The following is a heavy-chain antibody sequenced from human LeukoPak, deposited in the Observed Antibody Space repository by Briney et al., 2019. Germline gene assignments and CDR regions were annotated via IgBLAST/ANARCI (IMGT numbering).Heavy chain of an antibody. J-gene: IGHJ4*02. CDR3: ARGAGVGSYVPFDL. CDR1: GFTFSRYS. Sequence: GGSLRLSCAGSGFTFSRYSMIWVRQAPGKGLECVSSISSTSSHIYDADSVTGRFSISRDNARNSLSLQMNSLRVEDTAVYYCARGAGVGSYVPFDLWGQGTRVTVSS. CDR2: ISSTSSHI. V-gene: IGHV3-21*01. D-gene: IGHD3-16*01.